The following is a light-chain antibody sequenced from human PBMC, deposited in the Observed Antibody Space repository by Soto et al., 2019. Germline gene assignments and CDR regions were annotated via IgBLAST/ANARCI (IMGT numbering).Light chain of an antibody. V-gene: IGKV1-5*01. CDR3: QQYNSYST. CDR1: QSLSSL. Sequence: DIQMTQSPSTLSASVGDRVTITCRASQSLSSLLAWYQQKPGKAPKLLIFDASSLQSGVPSRFSGSGSGTEFTLTISSLQPDDFATYYCQQYNSYSTFGQGTKVDIK. J-gene: IGKJ1*01. CDR2: DAS.